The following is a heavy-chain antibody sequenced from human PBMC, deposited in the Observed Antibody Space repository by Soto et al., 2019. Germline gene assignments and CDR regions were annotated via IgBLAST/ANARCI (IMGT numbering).Heavy chain of an antibody. D-gene: IGHD6-19*01. J-gene: IGHJ6*02. CDR2: IIPILGIA. V-gene: IGHV1-69*02. Sequence: QVQLVQSGAEVKKPGSSVKVSCKASGGTFSSYTISWVRQAPGQGLEWMGRIIPILGIANYARKFQGRVTITADKSTSTAYMELSSLRSEDTAVYYCARVDRGIAVAGYYYYYGMDVWGQGTTVTVSS. CDR3: ARVDRGIAVAGYYYYYGMDV. CDR1: GGTFSSYT.